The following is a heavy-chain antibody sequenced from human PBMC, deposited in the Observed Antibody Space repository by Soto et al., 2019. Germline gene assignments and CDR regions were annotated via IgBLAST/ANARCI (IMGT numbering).Heavy chain of an antibody. J-gene: IGHJ6*03. CDR2: ISSSSSYI. CDR3: ARDGDYGDYYYYYMDV. D-gene: IGHD4-17*01. V-gene: IGHV3-21*01. CDR1: GFTFSSYS. Sequence: GGSLRLSCAAPGFTFSSYSMNWVRQAPGKGLEWVSSISSSSSYIYYADSVKGRFTISRDNAKNSLYLQMNSLRAEDTAVYYCARDGDYGDYYYYYMDVWGKGTTVTVSS.